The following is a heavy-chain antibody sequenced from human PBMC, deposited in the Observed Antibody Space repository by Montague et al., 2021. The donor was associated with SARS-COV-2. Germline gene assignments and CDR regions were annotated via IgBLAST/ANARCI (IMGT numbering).Heavy chain of an antibody. V-gene: IGHV4-34*01. J-gene: IGHJ4*02. CDR3: ARGQGEITMIVVVLTAAAHYFDY. CDR1: GGSLSGYD. CDR2: INHSGST. D-gene: IGHD3-22*01. Sequence: SETLSLTRAVYGGSLSGYDWSWIRQPPGKGLEWIGEINHSGSTKYNPSLKSRVSISVDTSKNQFSLKLNSVTAADAAVYYCARGQGEITMIVVVLTAAAHYFDYWGQGTLVTVSP.